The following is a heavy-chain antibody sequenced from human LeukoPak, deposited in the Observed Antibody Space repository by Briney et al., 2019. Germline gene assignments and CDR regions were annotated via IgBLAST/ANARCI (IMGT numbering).Heavy chain of an antibody. CDR1: GFTFSDYY. CDR3: ARETYSSSWFDY. D-gene: IGHD6-13*01. V-gene: IGHV3-11*01. CDR2: ISSSGSTI. J-gene: IGHJ4*02. Sequence: GGSLRLSCAASGFTFSDYYMSWIRQAPGKGPEWVSYISSSGSTIYYADSVKGRFTISRDNAKNSLYLQMNSLRAEDTAVYYCARETYSSSWFDYWGQGTLVTVSS.